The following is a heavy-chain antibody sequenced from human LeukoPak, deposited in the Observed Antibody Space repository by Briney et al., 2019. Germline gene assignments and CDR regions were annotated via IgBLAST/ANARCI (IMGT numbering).Heavy chain of an antibody. J-gene: IGHJ4*02. V-gene: IGHV1-18*01. CDR2: ISAYNGNT. CDR1: GYTFTSYG. D-gene: IGHD1-1*01. CDR3: AREGGTAYYFDY. Sequence: GASVKVSCKASGYTFTSYGISWVRQAPGQGLEWMGWISAYNGNTNYAQKLQGRVTMTRDMSTSTVYMELSSLRSEDTAVYYCAREGGTAYYFDYWGQGTLVTVSS.